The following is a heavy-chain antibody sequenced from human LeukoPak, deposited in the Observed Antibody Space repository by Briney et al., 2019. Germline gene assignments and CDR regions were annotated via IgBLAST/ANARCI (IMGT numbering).Heavy chain of an antibody. J-gene: IGHJ3*02. D-gene: IGHD3-22*01. CDR3: ARGWDSSGYGDAFDI. Sequence: PGGSLRLSCAASGFTFSSYGMHWVRQAPGKGLEWVAVIWNDGNKKYYADSVKGRFTISRDNSKNTLYLQMNSLRAEDTAVYYCARGWDSSGYGDAFDIWGQGTMVTVSS. CDR1: GFTFSSYG. V-gene: IGHV3-33*01. CDR2: IWNDGNKK.